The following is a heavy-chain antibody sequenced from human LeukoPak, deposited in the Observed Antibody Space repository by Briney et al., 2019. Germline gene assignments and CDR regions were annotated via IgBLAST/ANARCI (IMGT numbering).Heavy chain of an antibody. V-gene: IGHV3-30*18. J-gene: IGHJ4*02. CDR1: GFTFSSYG. D-gene: IGHD6-13*01. CDR2: VSYDGSNQ. Sequence: GGSLRLSCAASGFTFSSYGMHWVRQAPGKGLEWVAVVSYDGSNQYYADSVKGRFTISRDNSKNTLYLQMNSLSAEDTALYYCAKETLVSTWYFFDYWGQGTLVTVSS. CDR3: AKETLVSTWYFFDY.